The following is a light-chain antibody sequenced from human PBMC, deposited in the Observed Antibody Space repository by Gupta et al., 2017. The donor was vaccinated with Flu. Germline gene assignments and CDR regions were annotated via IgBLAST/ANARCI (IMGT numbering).Light chain of an antibody. Sequence: EIVLTQSPGTLSLSPGERATLSCRASQSVISNYLAWYQQKLGQAPRLLIFGASSRASGVPDRLRGSGSGTDFTLTISRLEPEDFATYYCHQYGRSPWTFGQGTTVEIK. V-gene: IGKV3-20*01. CDR1: QSVISNY. CDR3: HQYGRSPWT. J-gene: IGKJ1*01. CDR2: GAS.